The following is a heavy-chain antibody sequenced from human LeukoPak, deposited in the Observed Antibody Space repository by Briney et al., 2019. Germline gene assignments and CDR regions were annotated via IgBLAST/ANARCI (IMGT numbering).Heavy chain of an antibody. CDR2: MNPNSGNT. D-gene: IGHD6-13*01. V-gene: IGHV1-8*02. CDR1: GYTFTSYD. Sequence: ASVKVSCKASGYTFTSYDINWVRQATGQGLEWMGWMNPNSGNTGYAQKFQGRVTMTRDTSISTAYMELSRLRSDDTAVYYCAIIAADAFDIWGQGTMVTVSS. CDR3: AIIAADAFDI. J-gene: IGHJ3*02.